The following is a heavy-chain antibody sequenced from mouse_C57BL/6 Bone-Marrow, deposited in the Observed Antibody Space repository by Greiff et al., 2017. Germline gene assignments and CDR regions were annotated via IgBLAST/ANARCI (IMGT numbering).Heavy chain of an antibody. V-gene: IGHV5-6*01. CDR2: ISSGGSYT. Sequence: EVQRVESGGDLVKPGGSLKLSCAASGFTFSSYGMSWVRQTPDKRLEWVATISSGGSYTYYPDSVKGRFTISNDNAKNTLYLQMSSLKSEDAALYYCARHRTGFDYWGQGTTLTVSS. J-gene: IGHJ2*01. CDR1: GFTFSSYG. D-gene: IGHD4-1*01. CDR3: ARHRTGFDY.